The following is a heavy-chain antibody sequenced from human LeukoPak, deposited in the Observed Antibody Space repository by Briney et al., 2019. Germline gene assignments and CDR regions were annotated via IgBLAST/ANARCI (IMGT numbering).Heavy chain of an antibody. CDR1: GFTFSSYS. V-gene: IGHV3-21*01. CDR3: ARSDSPNRFFDY. Sequence: GGSLRLSCAASGFTFSSYSMNWVRQAPGKGLEWVSSISSSSSYIYYADSVKGRFTISRDNAKNSLYLQMNSLRAEDTAVYYWARSDSPNRFFDYWGQGTLVTVSS. CDR2: ISSSSSYI. D-gene: IGHD2-21*01. J-gene: IGHJ4*02.